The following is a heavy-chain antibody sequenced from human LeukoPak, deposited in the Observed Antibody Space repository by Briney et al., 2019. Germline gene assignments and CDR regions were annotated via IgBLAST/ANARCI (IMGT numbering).Heavy chain of an antibody. Sequence: SETLSLTCAVSGGSISSSNWWSWVRQPPGKGLEWIGEIYHSGSTNYNPPLKSRVTISVDKFKNQFSLKLSSVTAADTAVYYCASEGSGYYFSDYWGQGTLVTVSS. CDR3: ASEGSGYYFSDY. CDR1: GGSISSSNW. CDR2: IYHSGST. V-gene: IGHV4-4*02. D-gene: IGHD3-22*01. J-gene: IGHJ4*02.